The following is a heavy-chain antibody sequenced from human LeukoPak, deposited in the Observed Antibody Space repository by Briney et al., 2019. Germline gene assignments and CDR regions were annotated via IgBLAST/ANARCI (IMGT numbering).Heavy chain of an antibody. V-gene: IGHV1-2*02. CDR1: GYTFTGYY. CDR3: ARDAGVLTGLYHSGSTSVKLDP. J-gene: IGHJ5*02. Sequence: LEASVKVSCKASGYTFTGYYMHWVRQAPGQGLEWMGWINPNSGGTNYAQKFQGRVTMTRDTSISTAYMELSRLRSDDTAVYYCARDAGVLTGLYHSGSTSVKLDPWGQGTLVTVSS. D-gene: IGHD3-9*01. CDR2: INPNSGGT.